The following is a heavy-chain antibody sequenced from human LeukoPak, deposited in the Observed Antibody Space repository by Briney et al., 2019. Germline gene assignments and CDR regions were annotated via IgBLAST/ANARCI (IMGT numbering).Heavy chain of an antibody. CDR2: INHSGST. Sequence: PSETLSLTCAVYGGSFRGYYWSWIRQPPGKGLEWIGEINHSGSTNYNPSLKSRVIISVDTSKNQFSLKLSSVTAADTAVYYCARGRYRSGYYPWGQGTLVTVSS. J-gene: IGHJ5*02. CDR3: ARGRYRSGYYP. CDR1: GGSFRGYY. V-gene: IGHV4-34*01. D-gene: IGHD3-3*01.